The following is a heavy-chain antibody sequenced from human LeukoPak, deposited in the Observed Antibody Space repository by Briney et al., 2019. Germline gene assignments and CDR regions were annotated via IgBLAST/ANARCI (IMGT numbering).Heavy chain of an antibody. CDR1: GFTFSSYA. J-gene: IGHJ2*01. CDR2: IGGSGSTT. Sequence: GGSLRLSCAASGFTFSSYAMSWVRQAPGKGLEWVSAIGGSGSTTYYADSVKGQFTTSRDNSKNTLYLQMNSLRAEDTAVYYCAKDTASSWWYFDLWGRGTLVTVSS. V-gene: IGHV3-23*01. CDR3: AKDTASSWWYFDL. D-gene: IGHD5-18*01.